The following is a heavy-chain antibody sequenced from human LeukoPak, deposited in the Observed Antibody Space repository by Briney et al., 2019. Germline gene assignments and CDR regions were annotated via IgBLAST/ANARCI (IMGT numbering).Heavy chain of an antibody. Sequence: PGGSLRLSCAASGFTFSRSWMTWVRQAPGKGREWVSSISSSSSYIYYADSVKGRFTISRDNAKNSLYLQMNSLRAEDTAVYYCARGCKDIVRYYYMDVWGKGTTVTVSS. D-gene: IGHD2-8*01. V-gene: IGHV3-21*01. CDR3: ARGCKDIVRYYYMDV. CDR1: GFTFSRSW. CDR2: ISSSSSYI. J-gene: IGHJ6*03.